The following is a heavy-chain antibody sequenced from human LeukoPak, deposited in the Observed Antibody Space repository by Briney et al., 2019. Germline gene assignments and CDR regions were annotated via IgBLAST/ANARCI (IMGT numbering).Heavy chain of an antibody. V-gene: IGHV4-59*02. CDR2: THYRGDI. CDR3: GRNLGSGSDH. Sequence: SETLSLTCSVSGASVSSDYWNWIRQSPGRGLEWIGYTHYRGDINYNPSLKRRLTMSVDASSNQVSLKLSSVTAADAAVYYCGRNLGSGSDHWGQGTLVTVSS. CDR1: GASVSSDY. D-gene: IGHD3-10*01. J-gene: IGHJ4*02.